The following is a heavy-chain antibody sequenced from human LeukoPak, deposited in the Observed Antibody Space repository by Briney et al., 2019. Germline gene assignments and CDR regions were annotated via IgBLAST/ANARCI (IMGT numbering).Heavy chain of an antibody. J-gene: IGHJ4*02. V-gene: IGHV4-61*01. CDR1: GGSVSSGSYY. CDR2: INHSGST. D-gene: IGHD5-18*01. CDR3: ARGLKGYSYGYWHY. Sequence: SETLSLTCTVSGGSVSSGSYYWSWIRQPPGKGLEWIGEINHSGSTNYNPSLKSRVTISVDTSKNQFSLKLSSVTAADTAVYYCARGLKGYSYGYWHYWGQGTLVTVSS.